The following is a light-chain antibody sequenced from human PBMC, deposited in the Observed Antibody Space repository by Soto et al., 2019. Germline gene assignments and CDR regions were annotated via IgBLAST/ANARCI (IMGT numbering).Light chain of an antibody. CDR3: TSYSGTAPLDV. V-gene: IGLV2-14*01. CDR1: NSDVGGYDF. Sequence: QAASVSASPGQSITISCTGTNSDVGGYDFVSWYQQHPGKAPKLIIFEVSNRPSGVSNRFSGSKSGNTASLTISGLQAEDEADYYCTSYSGTAPLDVVGTGTKLTVL. J-gene: IGLJ1*01. CDR2: EVS.